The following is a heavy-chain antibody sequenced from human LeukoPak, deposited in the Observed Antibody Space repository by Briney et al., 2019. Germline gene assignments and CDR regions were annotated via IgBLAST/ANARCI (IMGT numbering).Heavy chain of an antibody. D-gene: IGHD6-13*01. CDR3: AKGTSSWHDFDY. J-gene: IGHJ4*02. Sequence: PWGSLRLSCAASGFTFNDYSMHWVRQAPGKGLEWVSLITWDGGSTYYADSVTGRFTISRDNSKNSLYLQMKSLRAEHTALYYCAKGTSSWHDFDYWGQGTLVTVSS. CDR2: ITWDGGST. V-gene: IGHV3-43D*03. CDR1: GFTFNDYS.